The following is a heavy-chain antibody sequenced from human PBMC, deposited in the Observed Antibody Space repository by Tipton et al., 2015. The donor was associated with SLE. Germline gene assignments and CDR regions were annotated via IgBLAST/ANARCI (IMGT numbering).Heavy chain of an antibody. D-gene: IGHD5-18*01. CDR1: GGSISSGDYY. CDR2: IYTSGST. Sequence: LRLSCTVSGGSISSGDYYWSWIRQPPGKGLEWIGYIYTSGSTNYNPSLKSRVTISVDTSKNQFSLKLSSVTAADTAVYYCARDLQLWSPHFDYWGQGTLVTVSS. V-gene: IGHV4-30-4*01. J-gene: IGHJ4*02. CDR3: ARDLQLWSPHFDY.